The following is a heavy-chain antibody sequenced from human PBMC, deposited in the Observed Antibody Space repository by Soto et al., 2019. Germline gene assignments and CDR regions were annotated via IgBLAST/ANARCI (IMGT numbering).Heavy chain of an antibody. CDR3: ARDSRPYYGWDAFDI. V-gene: IGHV4-59*01. CDR1: GGSISGYY. J-gene: IGHJ3*02. CDR2: ISYSGST. Sequence: QVQLQGSGPGLVKPSETLSLTCTVSGGSISGYYWSWIRQPPGKGLEWIGYISYSGSTNYNPSLKSRVTISVDTSKNQFSLKLCSVTAAETAVYYCARDSRPYYGWDAFDIWGQGPMVTVSS. D-gene: IGHD3-10*01.